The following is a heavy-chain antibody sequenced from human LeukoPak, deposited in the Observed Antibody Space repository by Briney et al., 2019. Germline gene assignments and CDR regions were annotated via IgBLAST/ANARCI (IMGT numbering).Heavy chain of an antibody. J-gene: IGHJ3*02. Sequence: GGSLRLSCAASGFTFSSYSMNWVRQAPGKGLEWVSYISSSSSTIYYADSVKGRFTISRDNAKNSLYLQMNSLRAEDTAVYYCARDGMTTVTNGQTDAFDIWGQGTMVTVSS. CDR2: ISSSSSTI. V-gene: IGHV3-48*01. CDR1: GFTFSSYS. D-gene: IGHD4-17*01. CDR3: ARDGMTTVTNGQTDAFDI.